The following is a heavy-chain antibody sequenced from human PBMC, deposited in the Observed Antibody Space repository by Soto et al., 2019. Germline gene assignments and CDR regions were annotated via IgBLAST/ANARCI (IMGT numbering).Heavy chain of an antibody. J-gene: IGHJ5*01. CDR3: ARGRYCLSGRCFPNWFDS. D-gene: IGHD2-15*01. CDR1: GDSISNLDYF. CDR2: IYKSATT. V-gene: IGHV4-30-4*01. Sequence: QVQLLESGPGLVKPSQTLSLTCSVSGDSISNLDYFWAWIRQPPGQALEYIGYIYKSATTYYNPSFESRVAMSVDTSKSQFSLNVTSVTAADTAVYFCARGRYCLSGRCFPNWFDSWGQGALVTVPS.